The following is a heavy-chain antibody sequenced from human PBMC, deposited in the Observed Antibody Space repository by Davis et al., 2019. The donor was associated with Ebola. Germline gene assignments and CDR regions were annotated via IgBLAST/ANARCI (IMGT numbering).Heavy chain of an antibody. CDR3: ARDLGIVALYGMDV. CDR2: INPSGGST. Sequence: ASVKVSCKASGYTFTSYYMHWVRQAPGQGLEWMGIINPSGGSTSYAQKFQGRVTITRDTSASTAYMELSSLRSEDTAVYYCARDLGIVALYGMDVWGQGTTVTVSS. J-gene: IGHJ6*02. CDR1: GYTFTSYY. V-gene: IGHV1-46*01. D-gene: IGHD1-26*01.